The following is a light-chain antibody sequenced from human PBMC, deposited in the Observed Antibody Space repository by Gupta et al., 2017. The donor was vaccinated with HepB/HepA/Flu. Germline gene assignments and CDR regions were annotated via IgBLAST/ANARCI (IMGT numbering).Light chain of an antibody. CDR1: QSISSSS. CDR3: QQYGGSPSYT. CDR2: GAS. Sequence: ELVLTQSPGTLSLSPGERATLSCRASQSISSSSVAWYQQKSGQAPRLLIYGASSRATGIPDRFSGSGSGTDFTLTISRLEPEDFAVYYCQQYGGSPSYTFGQGTKVEIK. J-gene: IGKJ2*01. V-gene: IGKV3-20*01.